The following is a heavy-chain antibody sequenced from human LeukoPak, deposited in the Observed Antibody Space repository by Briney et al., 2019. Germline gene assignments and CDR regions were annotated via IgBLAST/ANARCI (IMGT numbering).Heavy chain of an antibody. CDR1: GFTFSSYW. D-gene: IGHD6-13*01. J-gene: IGHJ4*02. CDR2: INSDGSSR. CDR3: ASASSHRIAAGGDF. V-gene: IGHV3-74*01. Sequence: GGSLRLSCAAPGFTFSSYWMHWVRQAPGEGLVWVSRINSDGSSRNYADSAKGRFTISRDNAKNTVYLQMNSLRADDTAVYYCASASSHRIAAGGDFWGQGTLVTVSS.